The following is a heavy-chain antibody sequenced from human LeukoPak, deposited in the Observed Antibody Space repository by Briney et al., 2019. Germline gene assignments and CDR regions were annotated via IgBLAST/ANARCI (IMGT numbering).Heavy chain of an antibody. J-gene: IGHJ4*02. Sequence: SETLSLTCTASGGSISSTSYYWSWIRQPPGKGLEWIGEINHSGSTNYNPSLKSRVTISVDTSKNQFSLKLSSVTAADTAVYYCARDSAATIFDYWGQGTLVTVSS. CDR2: INHSGST. CDR1: GGSISSTSYY. V-gene: IGHV4-39*07. CDR3: ARDSAATIFDY. D-gene: IGHD5-12*01.